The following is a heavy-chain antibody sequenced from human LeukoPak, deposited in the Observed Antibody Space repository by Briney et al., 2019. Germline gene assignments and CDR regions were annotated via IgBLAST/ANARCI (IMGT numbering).Heavy chain of an antibody. V-gene: IGHV4-30-4*01. J-gene: IGHJ6*02. CDR1: GGSISSGDYY. CDR2: IYYSGST. Sequence: SQTLSLTCTVSGGSISSGDYYWSWIRQPPGKGLEWIGYIYYSGSTYYNPSLKSRVTIPVDTSKNQFSLKLSSVTAADTAVYYCAREATYSGYANYGMDVWGQGTTVTVSS. D-gene: IGHD5-12*01. CDR3: AREATYSGYANYGMDV.